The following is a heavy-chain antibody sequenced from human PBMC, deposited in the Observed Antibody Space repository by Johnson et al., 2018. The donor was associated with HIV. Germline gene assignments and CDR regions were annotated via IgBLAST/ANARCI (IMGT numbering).Heavy chain of an antibody. CDR3: AKGEYFDSGGYYHVVMNGFDI. V-gene: IGHV3-30*02. CDR2: ITYDGSHK. Sequence: QVQLVESGGGVVQPGGSLRLSCVASGFTFSNYGMHWVRQAPGKGLEWVALITYDGSHKYYEDPVKGRFTISRYNSKNTVWLQLNSLRAEDTGVYYCAKGEYFDSGGYYHVVMNGFDIWGQGTTVIVSS. J-gene: IGHJ3*02. D-gene: IGHD3-22*01. CDR1: GFTFSNYG.